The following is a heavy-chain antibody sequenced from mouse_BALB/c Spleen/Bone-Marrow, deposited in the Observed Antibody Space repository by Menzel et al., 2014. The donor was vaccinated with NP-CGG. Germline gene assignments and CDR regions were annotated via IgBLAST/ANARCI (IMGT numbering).Heavy chain of an antibody. J-gene: IGHJ2*01. CDR2: IRNKANGYTT. CDR3: ARDKGRVFFDY. CDR1: GFTFTDYY. Sequence: EVMLVESGGGLVQPGGSPRLSCATSGFTFTDYYMIWVRQPPGKALEWLGFIRNKANGYTTEYSASVKGRFTISRDNSQNILYLQMNTLRAEDSATYYCARDKGRVFFDYWGQGTTLTVSS. V-gene: IGHV7-3*02.